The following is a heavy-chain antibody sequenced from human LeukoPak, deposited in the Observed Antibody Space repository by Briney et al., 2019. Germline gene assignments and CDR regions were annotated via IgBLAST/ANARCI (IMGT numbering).Heavy chain of an antibody. CDR1: GGSISSYY. CDR3: AREDDYTSTVTTVN. Sequence: SETLSLTSTVSGGSISSYYWSWIRQPAGKGLEWIGRIYTSGSTNYNPSPKSRVTMSVDTSKKQCSLKLSSVTAADTAVYHCAREDDYTSTVTTVNWGQGTLVTVSS. D-gene: IGHD4-11*01. CDR2: IYTSGST. J-gene: IGHJ4*02. V-gene: IGHV4-4*07.